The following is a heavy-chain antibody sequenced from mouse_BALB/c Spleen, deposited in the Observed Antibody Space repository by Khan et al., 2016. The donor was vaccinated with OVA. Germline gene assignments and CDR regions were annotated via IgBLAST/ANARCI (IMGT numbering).Heavy chain of an antibody. J-gene: IGHJ3*01. Sequence: QVQLQQSGGDLVRPGASVKLSCKTSGYIFTSYWIHWVKQRSGQGLEWIARIYTGTGSTYYNEKFKGKATLTADNSSSTAYMQLSSLTSEDSSVFLGAGGRGYGNFVAYWGQGTLVTVSA. V-gene: IGHV1S132*01. CDR3: AGGRGYGNFVAY. D-gene: IGHD2-1*01. CDR1: GYIFTSYW. CDR2: IYTGTGST.